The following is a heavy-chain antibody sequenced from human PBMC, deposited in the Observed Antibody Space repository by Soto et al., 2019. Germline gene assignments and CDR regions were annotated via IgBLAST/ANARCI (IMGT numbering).Heavy chain of an antibody. V-gene: IGHV1-69*13. J-gene: IGHJ5*02. D-gene: IGHD2-2*01. CDR2: IIPIFGTA. CDR3: ASDRTGAITNRYDP. CDR1: GGTFSSYA. Sequence: SVKVSCKASGGTFSSYAISWVRQAPGQGLEWMGGIIPIFGTANYAQKFQGRVTITADESTSTAYMELSSLRSEDTAVYYCASDRTGAITNRYDPWGQGTLVTVSS.